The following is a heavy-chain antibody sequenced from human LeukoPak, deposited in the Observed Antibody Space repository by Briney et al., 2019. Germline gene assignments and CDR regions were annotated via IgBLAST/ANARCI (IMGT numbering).Heavy chain of an antibody. CDR1: GYTFTNNG. Sequence: GASVKVSCKASGYTFTNNGVTWVRQAPGQGLEWMGWISAYNGNTNYAQKLQGRVTMTTDTSTSTAYMELRSLRSDDTAVYYCARDLREVYGDYWGQGTLVTVSS. CDR3: ARDLREVYGDY. J-gene: IGHJ4*02. D-gene: IGHD5/OR15-5a*01. V-gene: IGHV1-18*01. CDR2: ISAYNGNT.